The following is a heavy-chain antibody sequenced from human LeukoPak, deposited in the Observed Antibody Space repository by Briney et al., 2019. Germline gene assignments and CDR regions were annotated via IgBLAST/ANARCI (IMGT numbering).Heavy chain of an antibody. V-gene: IGHV4-59*01. Sequence: LETLSLTCTVSGGSISSYYWSWIRQPPGKGLEWIWYIYYSGSTNYNPSLKSRVTISVDTSKNQFSLKLSSVTAADTAVYYCARARYCSGGSCYSGAFDIWGQGTMVTVSS. CDR1: GGSISSYY. J-gene: IGHJ3*02. CDR2: IYYSGST. D-gene: IGHD2-15*01. CDR3: ARARYCSGGSCYSGAFDI.